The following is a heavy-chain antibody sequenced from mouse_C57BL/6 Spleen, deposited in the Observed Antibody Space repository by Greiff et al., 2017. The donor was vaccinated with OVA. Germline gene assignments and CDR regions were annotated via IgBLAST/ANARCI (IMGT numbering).Heavy chain of an antibody. D-gene: IGHD2-4*01. CDR1: GYTFTSYW. V-gene: IGHV1-52*01. CDR3: AIYYDYDEGGKNY. CDR2: IDPSDSET. Sequence: QVQLQQPGAELVRPGSSVKLSCKASGYTFTSYWMHWVKQRPIQGLEWIGNIDPSDSETHSNQKFKDKATLTVDKSSSTAYMQLSSLTSEDSAGYYCAIYYDYDEGGKNYWGQGTTLTVSS. J-gene: IGHJ2*01.